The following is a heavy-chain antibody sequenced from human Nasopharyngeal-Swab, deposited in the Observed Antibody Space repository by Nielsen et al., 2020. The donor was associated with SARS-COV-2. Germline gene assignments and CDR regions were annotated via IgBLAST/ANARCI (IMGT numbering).Heavy chain of an antibody. V-gene: IGHV3-7*03. Sequence: GGSLRLSCAASGFTFSSYWMSWVRQAPGKGLEWVANIKQDGSEKYYVDSVKGRFTISRDNAKNSLYLQMNSLRADDTAVYYCARGVFSGSSLLYYFDYWGQGTLVTVSS. J-gene: IGHJ4*02. CDR1: GFTFSSYW. CDR2: IKQDGSEK. D-gene: IGHD1-26*01. CDR3: ARGVFSGSSLLYYFDY.